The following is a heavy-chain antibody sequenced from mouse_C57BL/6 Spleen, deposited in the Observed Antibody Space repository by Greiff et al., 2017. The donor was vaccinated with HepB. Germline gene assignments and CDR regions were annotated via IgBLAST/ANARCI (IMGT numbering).Heavy chain of an antibody. CDR1: GYTFTSYW. D-gene: IGHD2-1*01. Sequence: VQLQQSGAELVMPGASVKLSCKASGYTFTSYWMHWVKQRPGQGLEWIGEIDPSDSYTNYNQKFKGKSTLTVDKSSSTAYMQLSSLTSEDSAVYYCARGDGNYLFDYWGQGTTLTVSS. J-gene: IGHJ2*01. V-gene: IGHV1-69*01. CDR2: IDPSDSYT. CDR3: ARGDGNYLFDY.